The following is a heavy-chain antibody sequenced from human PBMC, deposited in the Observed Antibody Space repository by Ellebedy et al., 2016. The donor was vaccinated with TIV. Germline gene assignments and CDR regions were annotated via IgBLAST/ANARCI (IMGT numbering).Heavy chain of an antibody. CDR2: IIPIFGTA. CDR1: GGTFSSYA. D-gene: IGHD6-6*01. V-gene: IGHV1-69*06. CDR3: ARGMVDSSSSGYGMDV. Sequence: SVKVSCXASGGTFSSYAISWVRQAPGQGLEWMGGIIPIFGTANYAQKFQGRVTITADKSTSTAYMELSSLRSEDTAVYYCARGMVDSSSSGYGMDVWGQGTTVTVSS. J-gene: IGHJ6*02.